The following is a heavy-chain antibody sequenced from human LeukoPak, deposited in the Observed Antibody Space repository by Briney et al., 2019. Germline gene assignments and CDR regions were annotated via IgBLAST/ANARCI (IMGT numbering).Heavy chain of an antibody. Sequence: PGGSLRLSCTASGFSFTDYIMHWVRQAPGKGLEWVSCISGGGGTTYDADSVKGRFIVSRDNSKNTLYLQMHSLRAEDTAVYYCAKAEGSGNQPFDYWGQGTLVTVSS. CDR1: GFSFTDYI. CDR2: ISGGGGTT. V-gene: IGHV3-23*01. J-gene: IGHJ4*02. CDR3: AKAEGSGNQPFDY. D-gene: IGHD3-10*01.